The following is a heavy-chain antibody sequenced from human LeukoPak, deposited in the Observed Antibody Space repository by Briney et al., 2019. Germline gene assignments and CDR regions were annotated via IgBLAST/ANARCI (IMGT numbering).Heavy chain of an antibody. CDR1: GFTVSDVY. Sequence: PGGSLRLSCAASGFTVSDVYMNWVRQAPGKGLVWVSRINSDGSSTSYADSVKGRFTISRDNAKNTLYLQMNSLRAEDTAVYYCARSSGYPDYWGQGTLVTVSS. CDR2: INSDGSST. V-gene: IGHV3-74*01. CDR3: ARSSGYPDY. D-gene: IGHD3-22*01. J-gene: IGHJ4*02.